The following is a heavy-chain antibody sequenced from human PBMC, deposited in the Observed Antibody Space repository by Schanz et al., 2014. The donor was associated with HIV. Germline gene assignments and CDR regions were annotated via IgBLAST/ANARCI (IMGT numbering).Heavy chain of an antibody. CDR3: AKDISNYYDSSAFDY. J-gene: IGHJ4*02. Sequence: EVQLVESGGGLVRPGESLKLSCAASGFTFNMYAMNWVRQAPGKGLEWVANIKQDGSEKHYVDSVKGRFTISRDNSKNMLFLQMNSLRAEDTAVYYCAKDISNYYDSSAFDYWGQGTLVSVPS. D-gene: IGHD3-22*01. CDR2: IKQDGSEK. CDR1: GFTFNMYA. V-gene: IGHV3-7*01.